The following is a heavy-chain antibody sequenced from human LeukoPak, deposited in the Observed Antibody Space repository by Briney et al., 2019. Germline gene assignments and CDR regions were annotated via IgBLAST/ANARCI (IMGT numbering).Heavy chain of an antibody. J-gene: IGHJ4*02. CDR2: ISYDGSNK. CDR1: GFTFSSYA. Sequence: GGSLRLSCAASGFTFSSYAMHWVRQAPGRGLEWVAVISYDGSNKFYGDSVKGRFTLSRDNAKNSLYLQMNSLRAEDTALYYCARVGDYYDSSGYYIDYWGQGTLVTVSS. D-gene: IGHD3-22*01. V-gene: IGHV3-30*04. CDR3: ARVGDYYDSSGYYIDY.